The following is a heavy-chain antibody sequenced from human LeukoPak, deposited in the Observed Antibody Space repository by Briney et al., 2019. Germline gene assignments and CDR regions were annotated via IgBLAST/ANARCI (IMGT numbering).Heavy chain of an antibody. CDR2: LSASGGST. CDR3: ARTHLSVTREFDS. CDR1: GFTFSSYA. V-gene: IGHV3-23*01. D-gene: IGHD4-17*01. J-gene: IGHJ5*01. Sequence: GGSLRLSCAASGFTFSSYAMSWVRQAPGKGPERVSALSASGGSTYYADSVRGRFTISRDNSKNTLYLQMNSLRAEDTAVYYCARTHLSVTREFDSWGQGTLVTVSS.